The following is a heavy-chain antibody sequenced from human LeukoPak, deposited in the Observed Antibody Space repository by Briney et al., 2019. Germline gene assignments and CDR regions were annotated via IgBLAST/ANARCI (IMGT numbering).Heavy chain of an antibody. D-gene: IGHD3-9*01. CDR3: ARGNILTGYYRSYYFDY. V-gene: IGHV3-30*04. J-gene: IGHJ4*02. Sequence: PGRSLRLSCAASGFTFSSYAMHWVRQALGKGLEWVAVISYDGSNKYYADSVKGRFTISRDNSKNTLYLQMNSLRAEDTAVHYCARGNILTGYYRSYYFDYWGQGTLVTVSS. CDR1: GFTFSSYA. CDR2: ISYDGSNK.